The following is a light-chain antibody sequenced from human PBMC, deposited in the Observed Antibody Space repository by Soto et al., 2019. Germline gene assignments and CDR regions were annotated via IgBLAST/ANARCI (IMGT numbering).Light chain of an antibody. CDR2: YNN. CDR1: NSNIASNT. J-gene: IGLJ1*01. Sequence: QSVLTQPPSASETPGQTASISCSGSNSNIASNTVNWYQHLPGTAPKLLIYYNNQRPSGVPDRFSGSKSGTSASLAISGLQSEDESDYYCAAWDDTLKRDVFGTGTKVTVL. CDR3: AAWDDTLKRDV. V-gene: IGLV1-44*01.